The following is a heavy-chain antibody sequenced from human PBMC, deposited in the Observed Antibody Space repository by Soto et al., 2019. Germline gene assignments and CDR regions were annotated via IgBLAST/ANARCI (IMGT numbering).Heavy chain of an antibody. CDR2: IHPGNSGT. D-gene: IGHD4-17*01. Sequence: GESLKISCKGSGYSFGNYWIGWVRQKPGKGLEWMGIIHPGNSGTRYSPSLQGQVTISADQSISTAVYFCARGNVDYDLPLYYFDFWGQGALVTVSS. V-gene: IGHV5-51*01. CDR1: GYSFGNYW. CDR3: FDF. J-gene: IGHJ4*02.